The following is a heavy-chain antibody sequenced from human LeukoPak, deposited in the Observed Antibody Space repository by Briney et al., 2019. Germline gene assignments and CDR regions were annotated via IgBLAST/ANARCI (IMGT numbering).Heavy chain of an antibody. CDR2: ISGSGGST. D-gene: IGHD3-22*01. V-gene: IGHV3-23*01. CDR3: AKDLITMIVVVTTPFDY. CDR1: GFTFSSYA. Sequence: GGSLRLSCAASGFTFSSYAMSWVRQAPGKGLEWVSAISGSGGSTYYADSVKGRFTISRDNSKNTLYLQMNSLRAEDTAVYYCAKDLITMIVVVTTPFDYWGQGTLVTVSS. J-gene: IGHJ4*02.